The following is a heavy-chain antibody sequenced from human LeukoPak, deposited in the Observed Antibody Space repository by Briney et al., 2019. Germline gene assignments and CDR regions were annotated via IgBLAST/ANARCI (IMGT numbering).Heavy chain of an antibody. CDR2: LNHSGST. CDR3: ARHRGYCSSTSCGTEWYY. Sequence: SETLSLTCAVYGGSFSGFYWSWLRQPPGQGLEWFGELNHSGSTNYNPSLKRRVTISVDTSKNEFSLKLSSVTAADTAVYYSARHRGYCSSTSCGTEWYYWGQGTLVTVSS. V-gene: IGHV4-34*01. CDR1: GGSFSGFY. J-gene: IGHJ4*02. D-gene: IGHD2-2*01.